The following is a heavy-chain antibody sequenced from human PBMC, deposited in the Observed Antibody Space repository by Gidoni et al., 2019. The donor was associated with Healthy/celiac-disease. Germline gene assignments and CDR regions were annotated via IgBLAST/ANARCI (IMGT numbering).Heavy chain of an antibody. J-gene: IGHJ4*02. CDR3: AKGAGHIVATGPGDY. CDR1: GFTVSSYA. CDR2: ISGSGVST. V-gene: IGHV3-23*01. Sequence: EAQLLESGGGLVQPGGYLRLPCAAAGFTVSSYAMSWVRQAPGKGLGWVSAISGSGVSTNYADSVKGRFTISRDNSKNTLYLQMNSLRAEDTAVYYCAKGAGHIVATGPGDYWGQGTLVTVSS. D-gene: IGHD5-12*01.